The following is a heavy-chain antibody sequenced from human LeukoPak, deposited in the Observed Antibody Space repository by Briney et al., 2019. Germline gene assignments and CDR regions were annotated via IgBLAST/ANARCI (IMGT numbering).Heavy chain of an antibody. D-gene: IGHD1-1*01. CDR1: GFTFSSYS. CDR2: ISSSSSYI. V-gene: IGHV3-21*01. CDR3: ARDRYKAIYNWFDP. Sequence: GGSLRLSCAASGFTFSSYSMNWVRQAPGKGLEWVSSISSSSSYIYYADSVKGRFTISRDNAKNSLYLQMNSLRAEDTAVYYCARDRYKAIYNWFDPWGQGTLVTVSS. J-gene: IGHJ5*02.